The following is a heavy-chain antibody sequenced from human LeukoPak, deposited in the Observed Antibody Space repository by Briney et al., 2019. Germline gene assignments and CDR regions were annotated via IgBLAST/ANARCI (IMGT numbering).Heavy chain of an antibody. V-gene: IGHV1-18*04. J-gene: IGHJ4*02. D-gene: IGHD3-16*02. CDR1: GYTFSSYG. CDR3: ARDQYDSVWGSYRPYFDF. Sequence: ASVKASCKASGYTFSSYGISSVRQAPGQGHEWMGSISPYTGDTKYAERLQDRIIMHTDTSTRTAYMELRRLPSDDTAVFYCARDQYDSVWGSYRPYFDFWGQGTLVTVSS. CDR2: ISPYTGDT.